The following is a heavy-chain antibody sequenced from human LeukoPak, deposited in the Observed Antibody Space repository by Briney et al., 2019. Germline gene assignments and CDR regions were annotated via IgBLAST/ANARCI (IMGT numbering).Heavy chain of an antibody. CDR3: ARDLGITADGNYFDY. CDR1: GFTFSDHG. D-gene: IGHD6-13*01. Sequence: GGSLRLSCAASGFTFSDHGMHWVRQAPGKGLEWVAVIWFDGGNKYYADSVEGRFTVSRDNSKYTLNLQMNSLRAEDTALYYCARDLGITADGNYFDYWGQGTLVTVSS. CDR2: IWFDGGNK. J-gene: IGHJ4*02. V-gene: IGHV3-33*01.